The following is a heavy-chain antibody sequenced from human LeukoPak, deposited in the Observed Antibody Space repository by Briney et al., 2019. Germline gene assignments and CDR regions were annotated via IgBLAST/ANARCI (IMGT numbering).Heavy chain of an antibody. CDR2: ITGGGSGI. CDR3: AKWGDYDVLTGYYVSDY. D-gene: IGHD3-9*01. CDR1: GFTFSNYA. V-gene: IGHV3-23*01. J-gene: IGHJ4*02. Sequence: GAPLRLSCAASGFTFSNYAMSWVRQAPGKGLEWVSAITGGGSGIYYADSMKSRFTISRDNSKNTLYLQINSLRAEDTAVYYCAKWGDYDVLTGYYVSDYWGQGTLVTVSS.